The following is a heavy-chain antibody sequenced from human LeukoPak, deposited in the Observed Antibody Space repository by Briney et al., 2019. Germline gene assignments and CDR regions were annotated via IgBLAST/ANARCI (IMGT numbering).Heavy chain of an antibody. J-gene: IGHJ3*02. D-gene: IGHD3-16*02. CDR1: GCSISSSSYY. CDR2: IYYSGST. Sequence: SETLSLTCTVSGCSISSSSYYWGWIRQPPGKGREWIGCIYYSGSTYYNPSLKSRVTISVDTSKNQFSLKLSSVTAADTAVYYCASTMITFGGVIADDAFDIWGQGTMVTVSS. CDR3: ASTMITFGGVIADDAFDI. V-gene: IGHV4-39*01.